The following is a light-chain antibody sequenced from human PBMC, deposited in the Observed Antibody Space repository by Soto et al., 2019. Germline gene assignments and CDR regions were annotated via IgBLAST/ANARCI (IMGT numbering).Light chain of an antibody. CDR2: DAF. CDR3: QKYDSRPHT. CDR1: QDISNS. J-gene: IGKJ4*02. V-gene: IGKV1-33*01. Sequence: DIQMTQSPSSLSASVGDRVTISCQASQDISNSLNWYQQKPGKAPKLLIYDAFHLETGLPSRFRGGRLGTDFTISISSLQPYHFETYFCQKYDSRPHTFGGGTDVEIK.